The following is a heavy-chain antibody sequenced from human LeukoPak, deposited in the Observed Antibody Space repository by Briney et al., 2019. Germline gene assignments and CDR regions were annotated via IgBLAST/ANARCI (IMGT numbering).Heavy chain of an antibody. CDR3: ARGRYVDWLFDY. Sequence: GGSLRLSCAASGFDCGRYWMTWVRQAPGKGLEWVANIEQDGGEEYYVDSVKGRFTISRDNAKNSLYLQMNSLRVEDTAVYYCARGRYVDWLFDYWGQGTLVTVSS. V-gene: IGHV3-7*03. D-gene: IGHD3-9*01. J-gene: IGHJ4*02. CDR2: IEQDGGEE. CDR1: GFDCGRYW.